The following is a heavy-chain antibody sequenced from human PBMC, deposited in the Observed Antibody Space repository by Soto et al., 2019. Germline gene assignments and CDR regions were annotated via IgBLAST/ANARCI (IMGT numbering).Heavy chain of an antibody. CDR3: ARDIVVVPAAIQVLFDY. CDR1: GYTFTSYG. J-gene: IGHJ4*02. CDR2: ISAYNGNT. D-gene: IGHD2-2*01. Sequence: QVQLVQSGAEVKKPGASVKVSCKASGYTFTSYGISWVRQAPGQGLEWMGWISAYNGNTNYAQKLQGRVTMTTDTSTSTAYMELRSLRSYDTAVYYCARDIVVVPAAIQVLFDYWGQGTLVTVSS. V-gene: IGHV1-18*01.